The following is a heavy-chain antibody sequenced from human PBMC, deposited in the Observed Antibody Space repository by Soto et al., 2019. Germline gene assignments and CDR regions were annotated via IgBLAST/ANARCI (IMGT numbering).Heavy chain of an antibody. D-gene: IGHD6-19*01. CDR1: GYTFSSYA. CDR2: ISAYNGNT. CDR3: ARVPSSSGWYENWFDP. Sequence: ASVKVSCKASGYTFSSYAISWVRQAPGQGLEWMGWISAYNGNTNYAQKLQGRVTMTTDTSTSTAYMELRSLRSDDTAVYYCARVPSSSGWYENWFDPWGQGTLVTVSS. J-gene: IGHJ5*02. V-gene: IGHV1-18*01.